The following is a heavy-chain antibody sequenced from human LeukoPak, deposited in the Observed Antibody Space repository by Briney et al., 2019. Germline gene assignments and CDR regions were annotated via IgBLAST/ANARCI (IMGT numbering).Heavy chain of an antibody. D-gene: IGHD3-10*01. CDR2: INPKTGGT. J-gene: IGHJ3*02. CDR1: GYAFIGYY. CDR3: ARVVSGYDPSSGAFDI. Sequence: GASVKVSCKASGYAFIGYYMHWVRQAPGQGLEWMGWINPKTGGTNYGQTFQGRITMTRDTSIGTAYMELSRLRSDDTAVYYCARVVSGYDPSSGAFDIWGQGTMVTVSS. V-gene: IGHV1-2*02.